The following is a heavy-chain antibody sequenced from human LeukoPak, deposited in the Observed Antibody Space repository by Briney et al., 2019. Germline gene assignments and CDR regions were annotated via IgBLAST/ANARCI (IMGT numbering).Heavy chain of an antibody. D-gene: IGHD3-22*01. CDR3: AAGSSGYSTPFDY. Sequence: GGSLRLSCAASGFTFSSYSMNWVRQAPGKGLEWVSSISSSSSYIYYADSVKGRFTISRDNAKNSLYLQMNSQRAEDTAVYYCAAGSSGYSTPFDYWGQGTLVTVSS. J-gene: IGHJ4*02. CDR2: ISSSSSYI. CDR1: GFTFSSYS. V-gene: IGHV3-21*01.